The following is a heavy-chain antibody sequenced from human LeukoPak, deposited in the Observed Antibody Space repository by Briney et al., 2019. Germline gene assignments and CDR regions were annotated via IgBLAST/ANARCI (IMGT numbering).Heavy chain of an antibody. CDR2: IYPGDSDT. CDR3: ASRKKGMATAGFDY. V-gene: IGHV5-51*01. D-gene: IGHD5-24*01. Sequence: GESLKISCKGSGYSFTSYWIGWVRQMPGKGLEWMGMIYPGDSDTRYSPSFQGQVTISAEKSISTAYLQWSSLKASDNALYYCASRKKGMATAGFDYWGQGTLVTVSS. CDR1: GYSFTSYW. J-gene: IGHJ4*02.